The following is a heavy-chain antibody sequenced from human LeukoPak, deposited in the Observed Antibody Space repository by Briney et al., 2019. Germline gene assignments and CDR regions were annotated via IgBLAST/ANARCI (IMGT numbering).Heavy chain of an antibody. V-gene: IGHV1-8*01. CDR1: GYTFTSYD. CDR3: ARGRGLGYFDWSYYYYYYMDV. D-gene: IGHD3-9*01. Sequence: GASVKVSCKASGYTFTSYDINWVRQATGQGLEWMGWMNPNSGNTGYAQKFQGRVTMTRNTSISTAYMELSSLRSEDTAVYYCARGRGLGYFDWSYYYYYYMDVWGKGTTVTISS. J-gene: IGHJ6*03. CDR2: MNPNSGNT.